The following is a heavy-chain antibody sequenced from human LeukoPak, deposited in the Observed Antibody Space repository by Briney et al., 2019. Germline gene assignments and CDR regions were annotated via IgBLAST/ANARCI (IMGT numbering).Heavy chain of an antibody. V-gene: IGHV4-34*01. Sequence: PSETLSLTCAVYGGSFSGYYWSWIRQPPGKGLEWIGEINHSGSTNYNPSLKSRVTISVDTSKNQFSLKLSSVTAADTAVYYCALSGIAAAGTFFDYWGQGTLVTVSS. D-gene: IGHD6-13*01. CDR2: INHSGST. CDR1: GGSFSGYY. CDR3: ALSGIAAAGTFFDY. J-gene: IGHJ4*02.